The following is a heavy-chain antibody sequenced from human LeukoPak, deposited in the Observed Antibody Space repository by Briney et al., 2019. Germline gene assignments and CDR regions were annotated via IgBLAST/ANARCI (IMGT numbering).Heavy chain of an antibody. CDR3: ATDVLKNRGYYNIED. CDR1: GFTFSSYS. Sequence: PGGSLRLSCGASGFTFSSYSMTWVRQAPGKGLEWVATIKEAGTETFYVDSVKGRFTISRDNAKNSLFLQMNSLRAEDTAVYLCATDVLKNRGYYNIEDWGQGTLVTVSS. CDR2: IKEAGTET. D-gene: IGHD3-22*01. J-gene: IGHJ4*02. V-gene: IGHV3-7*04.